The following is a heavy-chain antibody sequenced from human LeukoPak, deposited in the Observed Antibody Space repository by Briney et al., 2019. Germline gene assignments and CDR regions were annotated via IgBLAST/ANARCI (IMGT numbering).Heavy chain of an antibody. J-gene: IGHJ3*02. CDR2: ISGYNGST. CDR3: ARTTAGATEGAFDI. CDR1: GYTFENYG. V-gene: IGHV1-18*01. D-gene: IGHD1-26*01. Sequence: ASVKVSCKASGYTFENYGITWVRQAPGQGLEWMGWISGYNGSTDYAEKLQGRVTMTTDTSTSTAYMELRSLRSDDTAVCYCARTTAGATEGAFDIWGQGTVVTVSS.